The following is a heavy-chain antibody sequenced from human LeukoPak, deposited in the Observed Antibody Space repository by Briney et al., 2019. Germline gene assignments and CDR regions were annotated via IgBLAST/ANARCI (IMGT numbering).Heavy chain of an antibody. J-gene: IGHJ4*02. CDR1: GNYW. V-gene: IGHV3-33*08. D-gene: IGHD6-13*01. CDR2: IWYDGSNK. Sequence: GGSLRLSCAASGNYWMHWVRQAPGKGLEWVAVIWYDGSNKYYADSVKGRFTISRDNSKNTLYLQMNSLRAEDTAVYYCARDIGIAAAGTLDYWGQGTLVTVSS. CDR3: ARDIGIAAAGTLDY.